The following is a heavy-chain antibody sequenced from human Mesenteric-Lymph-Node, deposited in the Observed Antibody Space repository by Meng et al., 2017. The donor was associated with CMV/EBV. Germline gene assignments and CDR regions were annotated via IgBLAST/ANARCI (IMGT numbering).Heavy chain of an antibody. CDR1: GGSVSSGAYY. CDR3: ARLQPLVSFDY. J-gene: IGHJ4*02. V-gene: IGHV4-61*08. CDR2: IYYSGST. Sequence: SETLSLTCTVSGGSVSSGAYYWSWIWQPPGKGLEWIGYIYYSGSTNYNPSLKSRVTVSVDTSKNQFSLKLTSVTAADTAVYYCARLQPLVSFDYWGQGTLVTVSS. D-gene: IGHD6-6*01.